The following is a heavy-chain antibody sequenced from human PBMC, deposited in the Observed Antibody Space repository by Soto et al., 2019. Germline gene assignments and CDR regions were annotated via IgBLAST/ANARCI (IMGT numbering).Heavy chain of an antibody. V-gene: IGHV3-30*18. CDR2: LSYDGTKK. Sequence: QVQLMESGGGVVQPGKSLRLSCVGSGFTFSSYGMHWVRQAPGKGLEWGAGLSYDGTKKYYGDSVKGRFSISRDNSRQTVYLQMDSLRAEDTAVYYCAKVGSIAVYHYHYALDVWGQGTTITVSS. J-gene: IGHJ6*02. D-gene: IGHD6-6*01. CDR1: GFTFSSYG. CDR3: AKVGSIAVYHYHYALDV.